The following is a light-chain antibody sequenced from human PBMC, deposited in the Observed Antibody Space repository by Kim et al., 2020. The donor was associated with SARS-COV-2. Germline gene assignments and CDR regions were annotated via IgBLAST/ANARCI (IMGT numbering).Light chain of an antibody. Sequence: AREKTASISCGGNNIASKTVHWYQQRPGQLPVLGIYYDRDRPSGIPERFSGSNSGNTATLTISRVEAGDEADYYCQVWDSTNDHPVFGGGTQLTV. CDR1: NIASKT. CDR3: QVWDSTNDHPV. CDR2: YDR. J-gene: IGLJ2*01. V-gene: IGLV3-21*04.